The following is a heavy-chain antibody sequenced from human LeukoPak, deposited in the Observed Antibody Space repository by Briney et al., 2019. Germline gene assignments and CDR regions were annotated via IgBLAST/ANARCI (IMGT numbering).Heavy chain of an antibody. CDR1: GGSISSGIYY. J-gene: IGHJ4*02. Sequence: PSETLSLTCTVSGGSISSGIYYWGWICQPPGTGLEWIGSIYYSGNTYYNPSLKSRVTISVDTSKNQLSLKLNSVTAADTAVYYCARHVCQQLPPKAFDYWGQGTLVTVSS. CDR3: ARHVCQQLPPKAFDY. D-gene: IGHD6-13*01. V-gene: IGHV4-39*01. CDR2: IYYSGNT.